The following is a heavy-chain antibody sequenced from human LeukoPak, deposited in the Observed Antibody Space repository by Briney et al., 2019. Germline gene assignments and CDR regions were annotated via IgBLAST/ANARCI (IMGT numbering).Heavy chain of an antibody. J-gene: IGHJ2*01. D-gene: IGHD3-22*01. CDR3: ARRAYYDTSGYYPASGYFDL. Sequence: SETLSLTCTVSGGSISSYYWNWIRQPPGKGLEWIGYIYSNGITSYNPSLRSRGTISIATSKNQFSLRLRSVTAADTAIYYCARRAYYDTSGYYPASGYFDLWGRGTLVTVSS. V-gene: IGHV4-4*08. CDR2: IYSNGIT. CDR1: GGSISSYY.